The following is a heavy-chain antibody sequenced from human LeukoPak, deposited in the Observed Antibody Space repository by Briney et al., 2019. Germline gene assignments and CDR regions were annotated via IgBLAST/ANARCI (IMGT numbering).Heavy chain of an antibody. CDR3: AREYSGSHNWFDP. D-gene: IGHD1-26*01. Sequence: PSETLSLTCTVSGYSINNGYYWGWIRPAPGKGLEWIGSISHSGGTHYNASLESRVAISLDTSKNQFFLRLASVTAADTALYYCAREYSGSHNWFDPWGQGTLVTVSS. V-gene: IGHV4-38-2*02. CDR2: ISHSGGT. J-gene: IGHJ5*02. CDR1: GYSINNGYY.